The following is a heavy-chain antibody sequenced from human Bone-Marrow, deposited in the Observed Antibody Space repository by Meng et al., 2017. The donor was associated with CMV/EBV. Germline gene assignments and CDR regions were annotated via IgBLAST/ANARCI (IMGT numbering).Heavy chain of an antibody. J-gene: IGHJ4*02. V-gene: IGHV1-69*05. CDR2: IIPIFGTA. CDR3: AKDQRDGISYLDY. D-gene: IGHD1-14*01. Sequence: SVKVSCKASGGTFSSYAISWVRQAPGQGLEWMGGIIPIFGTANYAQKFQGRVTITTDESTSTAYMELSSLRSEDTAVYYCAKDQRDGISYLDYWGQGTRVTGYS. CDR1: GGTFSSYA.